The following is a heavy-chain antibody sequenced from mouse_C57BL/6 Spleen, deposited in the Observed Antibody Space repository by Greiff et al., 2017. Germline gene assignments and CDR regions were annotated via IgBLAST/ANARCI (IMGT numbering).Heavy chain of an antibody. Sequence: EVKVVESGGGLVKPGGSLKLSCAASGFTFSSYAMSWVRQTPEKRLEWVATISDGGSYTYYPDNVKGRFTISRDNAKNNLYLHMSHLKSEDTAMXYCARDRHYGSARYFDVWGTGTTVTVSS. D-gene: IGHD1-1*01. CDR2: ISDGGSYT. CDR3: ARDRHYGSARYFDV. J-gene: IGHJ1*03. CDR1: GFTFSSYA. V-gene: IGHV5-4*03.